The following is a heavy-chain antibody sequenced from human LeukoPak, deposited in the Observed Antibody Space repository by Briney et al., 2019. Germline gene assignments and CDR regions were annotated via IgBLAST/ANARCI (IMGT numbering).Heavy chain of an antibody. J-gene: IGHJ6*03. CDR3: ASLVVPAASTYYYYYMDV. CDR1: GFTFSSYS. CDR2: ISSSSSTI. D-gene: IGHD2-2*01. Sequence: GGSLRLSCAASGFTFSSYSMNWVRQAPGKGLEWVSYISSSSSTIYYADSVKGRFTISRGNAKNSLYLQMNSLRAEDTAVYYCASLVVPAASTYYYYYMDVWGKGTTVTVSS. V-gene: IGHV3-48*01.